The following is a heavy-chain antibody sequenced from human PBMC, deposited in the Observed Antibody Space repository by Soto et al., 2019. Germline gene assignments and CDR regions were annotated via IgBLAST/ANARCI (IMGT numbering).Heavy chain of an antibody. Sequence: SETLSLTCTVSGGSISGYYWSWLRQPPGKGLEWIGYIYNIGSTNYNPSLRSRVTMSIDTSQEQFSLKLSSVTAADTAVYYCASAGGYCSGGSCYPRGNWFDPWGQGTLVTVSS. CDR1: GGSISGYY. CDR3: ASAGGYCSGGSCYPRGNWFDP. D-gene: IGHD2-15*01. V-gene: IGHV4-59*12. J-gene: IGHJ5*02. CDR2: IYNIGST.